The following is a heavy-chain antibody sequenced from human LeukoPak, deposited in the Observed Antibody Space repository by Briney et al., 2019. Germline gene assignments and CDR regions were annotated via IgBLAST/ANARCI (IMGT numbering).Heavy chain of an antibody. CDR3: AKALGGSGSYRNWFDP. D-gene: IGHD1-26*01. Sequence: GASLRLSCAASGFTFSSYAMSWVRQAPGKGLEWVSSISGSGGSTDYADSVKGRFTISRDNSKNTLFLQMNSLRAEDTAVYYCAKALGGSGSYRNWFDPWGQGTLVTVSS. V-gene: IGHV3-23*01. CDR1: GFTFSSYA. CDR2: ISGSGGST. J-gene: IGHJ5*02.